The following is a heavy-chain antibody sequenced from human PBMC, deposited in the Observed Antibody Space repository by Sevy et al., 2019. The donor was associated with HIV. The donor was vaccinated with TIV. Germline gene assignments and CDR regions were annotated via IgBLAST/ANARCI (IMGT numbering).Heavy chain of an antibody. CDR1: GYSFTSHW. J-gene: IGHJ4*01. D-gene: IGHD3-22*01. CDR2: IYPDDSDT. Sequence: GESLKISCQGSGYSFTSHWIAWVRQMPGKGLEWMGIIYPDDSDTRSSPSFQGQVTFSADKSIFTAYLQWSNLKASATAIYYCATSRSGYFDGSGYYIYWGQGTQVTVSS. CDR3: ATSRSGYFDGSGYYIY. V-gene: IGHV5-51*01.